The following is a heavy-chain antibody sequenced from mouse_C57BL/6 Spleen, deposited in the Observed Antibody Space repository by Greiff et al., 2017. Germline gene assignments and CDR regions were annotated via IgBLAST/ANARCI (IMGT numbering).Heavy chain of an antibody. V-gene: IGHV5-17*01. CDR1: GFTFSDYG. CDR3: ARQGAYGFAY. Sequence: EVQLVESGGGLVKPGGSLKLSCAASGFTFSDYGMHWVRQAPEKGLEWVAYISSGSSTIYYADTVKGRFTISRDNAKNTLFLQMTSLRSEDTAMYYCARQGAYGFAYWGQGTLVTVSA. CDR2: ISSGSSTI. D-gene: IGHD1-1*01. J-gene: IGHJ3*01.